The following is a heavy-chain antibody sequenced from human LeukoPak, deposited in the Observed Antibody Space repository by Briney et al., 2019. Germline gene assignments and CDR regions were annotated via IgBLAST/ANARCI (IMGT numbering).Heavy chain of an antibody. J-gene: IGHJ4*02. Sequence: PGGSLRLSCAASGLTFSSYSMNWVRQAPGKGLEWVSSISSSSSYIYYADSVKGRFTISRDNAKNSLYLQMNSLRAEDTAVYYCARGGGQWLKMDYWGQGTLVTVSS. CDR2: ISSSSSYI. D-gene: IGHD6-19*01. CDR3: ARGGGQWLKMDY. V-gene: IGHV3-21*01. CDR1: GLTFSSYS.